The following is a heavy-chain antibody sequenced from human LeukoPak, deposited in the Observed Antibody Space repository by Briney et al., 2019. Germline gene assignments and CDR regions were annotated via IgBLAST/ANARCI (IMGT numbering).Heavy chain of an antibody. J-gene: IGHJ5*02. V-gene: IGHV1-69*04. D-gene: IGHD3-16*02. CDR2: IIPILGIA. Sequence: SSLRDCFKPYGNTVSNGAIVGLGRAPGQELKWMGRIIPILGIANYAQKFQGRVTITADKSTSTAYMKLSSLRSEDTAVYYCARGGRSGITFGGVIGLGGSYGIDWFDPWGQGTLVTVSS. CDR1: GNTVSNGA. CDR3: ARGGRSGITFGGVIGLGGSYGIDWFDP.